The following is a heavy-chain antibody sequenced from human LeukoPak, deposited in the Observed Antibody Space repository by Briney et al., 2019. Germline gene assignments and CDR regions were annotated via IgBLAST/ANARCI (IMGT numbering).Heavy chain of an antibody. CDR2: ISSSSNYI. CDR1: GSTFSSYS. D-gene: IGHD3-10*01. CDR3: ARSGVVRGVIPHFDY. J-gene: IGHJ4*02. V-gene: IGHV3-21*01. Sequence: KPGGSLRLSCAASGSTFSSYSMNWVRQAPGKGLEWVSSISSSSNYIHYADSVKGRFTISRDNAKNSLYLQMNSLRVEDTAVYYCARSGVVRGVIPHFDYWGQGTLVTVSS.